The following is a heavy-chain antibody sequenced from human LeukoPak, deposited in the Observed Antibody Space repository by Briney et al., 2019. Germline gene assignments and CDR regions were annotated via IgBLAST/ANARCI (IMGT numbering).Heavy chain of an antibody. CDR1: GFTFSSYA. CDR2: ISYDGSNK. CDR3: ASGSSGWRFDY. Sequence: HAGGSLRLSCAASGFTFSSYAMHWVRQAPGKGLEWVAVISYDGSNKYYADSVKGRFTISRDNSKNTLYLQMNSLRAEDTAVYYCASGSSGWRFDYWGQGTLVTVSS. D-gene: IGHD6-19*01. V-gene: IGHV3-30*04. J-gene: IGHJ4*02.